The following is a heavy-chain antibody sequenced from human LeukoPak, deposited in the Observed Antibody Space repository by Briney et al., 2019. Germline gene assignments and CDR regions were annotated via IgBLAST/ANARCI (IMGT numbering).Heavy chain of an antibody. CDR1: GGSISSYY. D-gene: IGHD6-13*01. J-gene: IGHJ3*02. CDR3: ARGIAAAGPNDAFDI. CDR2: MYYSGST. V-gene: IGHV4-59*12. Sequence: PSQTLSLTCTVSGGSISSYYWSWIRQPPGKGLEWIGYMYYSGSTNYNPSLRSRATISVDTSKNQFSLKLSSVTAADTAVYYCARGIAAAGPNDAFDIWGQGTMVTVSS.